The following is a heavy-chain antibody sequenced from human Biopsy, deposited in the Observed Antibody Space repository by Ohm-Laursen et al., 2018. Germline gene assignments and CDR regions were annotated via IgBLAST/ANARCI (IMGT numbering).Heavy chain of an antibody. CDR1: GFTFTHAW. D-gene: IGHD2/OR15-2a*01. J-gene: IGHJ4*02. CDR2: IKSKSDGEAT. V-gene: IGHV3-15*01. CDR3: TVDLGRDFH. Sequence: GSLRLSCAASGFTFTHAWMSWVRQGPGKGLEWLGRIKSKSDGEATDYAAVVQGRFAISRDDSTNTFYLQMNSLKSEDTGVFYCTVDLGRDFHWGQGTLVTVSS.